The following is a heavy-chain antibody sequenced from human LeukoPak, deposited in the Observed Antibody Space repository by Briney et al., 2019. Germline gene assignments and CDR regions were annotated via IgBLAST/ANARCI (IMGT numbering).Heavy chain of an antibody. V-gene: IGHV5-10-1*01. CDR2: IDPSESYT. CDR1: GYSFTSYW. D-gene: IGHD3-16*02. J-gene: IGHJ4*02. Sequence: GESLKISCKGSGYSFTSYWITWVRQMPGKGLEWMGRIDPSESYTNYSPSFQGHVTISAGQSITTAYLQWSSLKASDTAMYYCARLEGGVIVDYWGQGTLVTVSS. CDR3: ARLEGGVIVDY.